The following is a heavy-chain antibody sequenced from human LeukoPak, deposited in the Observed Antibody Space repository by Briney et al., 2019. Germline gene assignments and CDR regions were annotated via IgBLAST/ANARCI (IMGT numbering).Heavy chain of an antibody. J-gene: IGHJ6*03. CDR1: GYTFTSYY. V-gene: IGHV1-46*01. D-gene: IGHD6-25*01. CDR2: INPSGGST. CDR3: ARSSLRGSGYYYYYMDV. Sequence: ASVTVSCKASGYTFTSYYMHWVRQAPGQGLEWMGIINPSGGSTSYAQKFQGRVTMTRDTSTSTVYMELSSLRSEDTAVYYCARSSLRGSGYYYYYMDVWGKGTTVTVSS.